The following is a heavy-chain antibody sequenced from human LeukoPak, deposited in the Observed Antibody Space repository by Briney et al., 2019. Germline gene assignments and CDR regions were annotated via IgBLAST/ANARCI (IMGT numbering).Heavy chain of an antibody. V-gene: IGHV3-21*04. CDR1: GFTFSSYS. J-gene: IGHJ4*02. Sequence: GGSLRLSCAASGFTFSSYSMNWVRQAPGKGLEWVSSISSSSSYIYYADSVKGRFTISRDNAKNSLYLQMNSLRAEDTAVYYCAKAEGSGRIDAGGFSFDYWGQGTLVTVSS. CDR2: ISSSSSYI. CDR3: AKAEGSGRIDAGGFSFDY. D-gene: IGHD3-10*01.